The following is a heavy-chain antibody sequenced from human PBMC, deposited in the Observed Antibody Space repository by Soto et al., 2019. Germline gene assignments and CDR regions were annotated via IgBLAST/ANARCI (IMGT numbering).Heavy chain of an antibody. CDR1: GYTFTNSG. D-gene: IGHD3-3*01. CDR3: ARDQGITTLGVYSMYYYGMDV. CDR2: ISTDNGNT. Sequence: QVQLVQSGAEVKKPGASVKVSCKASGYTFTNSGINWVRQAPGQGLEWMGWISTDNGNTNYAQHLQGRVRMTTDTSTGTASRDLRSLRSDDTAVYYCARDQGITTLGVYSMYYYGMDVWGHGTTVTVSS. V-gene: IGHV1-18*01. J-gene: IGHJ6*02.